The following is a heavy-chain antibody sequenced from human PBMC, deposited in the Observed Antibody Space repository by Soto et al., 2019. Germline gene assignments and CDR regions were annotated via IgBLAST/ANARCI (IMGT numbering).Heavy chain of an antibody. J-gene: IGHJ4*02. CDR3: ASSRLGVYLLRGESD. CDR1: GYTFTSYG. CDR2: ISAYNGNT. D-gene: IGHD2-8*01. V-gene: IGHV1-18*01. Sequence: QVRLVQSGAEVKKPGASVKVSCKASGYTFTSYGISWVRQAPGQGLEWMGWISAYNGNTNYAQKLQGRVTMTTDTSTRTAYMELRSLSSDDTAVYYSASSRLGVYLLRGESDWGPATLVTVSS.